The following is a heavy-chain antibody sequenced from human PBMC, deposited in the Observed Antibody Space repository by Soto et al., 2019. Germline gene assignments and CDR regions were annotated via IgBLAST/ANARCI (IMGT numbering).Heavy chain of an antibody. CDR2: INPNSGGT. J-gene: IGHJ6*02. V-gene: IGHV1-2*02. CDR1: AYTFTGYC. CDR3: ARESRPAYSSEANAMEV. D-gene: IGHD3-22*01. Sequence: ASVQVSCNASAYTFTGYCLYCEQHPPGQVREWMGWINPNSGGTKYAQKFQGRVTMTRDTSISTAYMELSGLTSDDTAVYFCARESRPAYSSEANAMEVWCQGSTVNVSS.